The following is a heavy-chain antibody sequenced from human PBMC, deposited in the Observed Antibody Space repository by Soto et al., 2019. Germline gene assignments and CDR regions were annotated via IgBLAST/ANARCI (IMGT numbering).Heavy chain of an antibody. CDR2: FIPVYRTL. CDR1: GGGFGNSA. V-gene: IGHV1-69*13. D-gene: IGHD3-3*01. J-gene: IGHJ4*02. Sequence: SVKGSFKASGGGFGNSAINLVRQTPGQGLEWLGGFIPVYRTLNYAQKFQGRVTITADESTGTAYMTLSSLASDDTAVYYCATGVVWIGYFTVDSWGQGTRVTVSS. CDR3: ATGVVWIGYFTVDS.